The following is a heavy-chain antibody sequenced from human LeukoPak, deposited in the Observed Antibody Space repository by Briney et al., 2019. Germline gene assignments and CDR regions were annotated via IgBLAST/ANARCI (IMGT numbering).Heavy chain of an antibody. Sequence: PGGSLRLSCAASGFTFSSFTMHWVRQAPGKGLEWVAVVSYDGSNKYYADSVKGRFTISRDSSTNTLYLQMSSLRAEDTAVYYCARGDYGDYSNFDYWGQGTLVTVSS. CDR2: VSYDGSNK. CDR3: ARGDYGDYSNFDY. V-gene: IGHV3-30-3*01. D-gene: IGHD4-17*01. J-gene: IGHJ4*02. CDR1: GFTFSSFT.